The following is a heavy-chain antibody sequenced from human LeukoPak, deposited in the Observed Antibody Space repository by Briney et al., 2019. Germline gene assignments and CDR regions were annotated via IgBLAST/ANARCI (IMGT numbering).Heavy chain of an antibody. CDR3: ARAPFRYSYGYGFSY. CDR2: MNPHCGNT. CDR1: GYTFTSYD. V-gene: IGHV1-8*03. Sequence: GASVKASCQASGYTFTSYDINWVRQAPGQGLEWMGWMNPHCGNTGYAQQFQGRVTITRNTSISTAYMELSSLRSEDTAVYYCARAPFRYSYGYGFSYWGQGTLVTVSS. J-gene: IGHJ4*02. D-gene: IGHD5-18*01.